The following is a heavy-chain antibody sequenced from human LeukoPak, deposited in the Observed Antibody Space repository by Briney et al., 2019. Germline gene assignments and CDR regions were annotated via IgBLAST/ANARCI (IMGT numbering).Heavy chain of an antibody. CDR1: GGTFSIYA. Sequence: ASVKVSCKASGGTFSIYAISWVRQAPGQGLEWMGGIIPIFGTATYAQKFQGRVTITTDESTSTAYMDLSSLRSEDTAVYYCARGRGSYLSSSFDYWGQGTLVTVSS. V-gene: IGHV1-69*05. CDR3: ARGRGSYLSSSFDY. D-gene: IGHD1-26*01. CDR2: IIPIFGTA. J-gene: IGHJ4*02.